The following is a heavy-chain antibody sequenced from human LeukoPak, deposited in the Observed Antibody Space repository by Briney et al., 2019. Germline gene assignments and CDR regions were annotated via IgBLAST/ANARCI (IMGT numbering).Heavy chain of an antibody. CDR2: IYPGDSDT. D-gene: IGHD1-26*01. J-gene: IGHJ4*02. CDR3: ARSPLVGAAYFDY. V-gene: IGHV5-51*01. CDR1: GYSFTSYW. Sequence: GESLKISCKGSGYSFTSYWIGWVRQMPGKGLEWMGIIYPGDSDTRYSPSFQGEVTISAEKSISNAYLQWSSLQASDTAMYYCARSPLVGAAYFDYWGQGTLVTVSS.